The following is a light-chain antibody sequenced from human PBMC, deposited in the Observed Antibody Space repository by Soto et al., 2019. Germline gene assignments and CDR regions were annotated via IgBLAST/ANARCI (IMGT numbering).Light chain of an antibody. CDR1: QGISNY. CDR2: AAS. CDR3: QKYNSAPHT. Sequence: DIQMTQSPSSLSSSVGDRVTLTCRASQGISNYLAWYQQKPGKVPKLLIYAASTLQSGVPSRFSGSGSGTDFTLTSSRLQPEYVATYYCQKYNSAPHTFGPGTKVDIK. J-gene: IGKJ3*01. V-gene: IGKV1-27*01.